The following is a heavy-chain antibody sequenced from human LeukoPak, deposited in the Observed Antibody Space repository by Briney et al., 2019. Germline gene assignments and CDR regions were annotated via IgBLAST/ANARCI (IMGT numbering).Heavy chain of an antibody. CDR3: ARDGVPAAMSLYFDY. CDR2: INQDGSEK. CDR1: GFAFSSYW. J-gene: IGHJ4*02. D-gene: IGHD2-2*01. V-gene: IGHV3-7*03. Sequence: PGGSLRLSCAASGFAFSSYWMNWVRQAPGKGLEWVANINQDGSEKLYVDSVKGRFSISRDNAQNSLYLQMNSLRAEDTAVYYCARDGVPAAMSLYFDYWGQGTLVTVSS.